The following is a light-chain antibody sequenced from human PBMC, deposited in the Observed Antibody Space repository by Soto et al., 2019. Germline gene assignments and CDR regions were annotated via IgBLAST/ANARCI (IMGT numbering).Light chain of an antibody. Sequence: EIVLTQSPATLSLSPGERATLSCRASQSINRHLAWYRQKPGQAPRLLIYDASNRATGIPARFSGSGSGTDFTLTTSRLEPEDFGVYYCQQRSNWPPVTFGGGTKVDIK. CDR3: QQRSNWPPVT. J-gene: IGKJ4*01. CDR1: QSINRH. CDR2: DAS. V-gene: IGKV3-11*01.